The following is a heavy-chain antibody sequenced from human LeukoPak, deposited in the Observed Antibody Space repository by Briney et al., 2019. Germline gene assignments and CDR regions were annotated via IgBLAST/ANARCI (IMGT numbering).Heavy chain of an antibody. CDR3: ARTTEGGYTYNYFYYYYMDV. D-gene: IGHD5-18*01. J-gene: IGHJ6*03. CDR2: IYYSGST. V-gene: IGHV4-59*01. CDR1: GGSISSYY. Sequence: SETLSLTCTVSGGSISSYYGSWIRQPPGKGLEWIGYIYYSGSTNYNPSLKSRISISVDTSKNQFSLKLSSLTAADTAVYYCARTTEGGYTYNYFYYYYMDVWGKGTTVTISS.